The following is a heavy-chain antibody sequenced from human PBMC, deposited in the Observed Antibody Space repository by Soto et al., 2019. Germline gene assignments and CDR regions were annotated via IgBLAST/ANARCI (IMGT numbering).Heavy chain of an antibody. Sequence: GASVKVSCKASGGTFSSYAIGWVRQAPGQGLEWMGGIIPIFGTANYAQKFQGRVTITADESTSTAYMELSSLRSEDTAVYYCARGPSMVEYYFDYWGQGTLVTVSS. D-gene: IGHD3-10*01. CDR3: ARGPSMVEYYFDY. CDR2: IIPIFGTA. V-gene: IGHV1-69*13. CDR1: GGTFSSYA. J-gene: IGHJ4*02.